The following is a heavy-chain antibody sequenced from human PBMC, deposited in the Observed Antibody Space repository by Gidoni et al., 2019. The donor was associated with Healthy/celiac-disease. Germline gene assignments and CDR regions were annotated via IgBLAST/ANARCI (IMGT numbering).Heavy chain of an antibody. CDR1: GFTFSSYG. Sequence: QVQLVESGGGVVQPGRSLRLSCAASGFTFSSYGMHWVRQAPGKGLEWVAVISYDGSNKYYADSVKGRFTISRDNSKNTLYLQMNSLRAEDTAVYYCAKSVRLELPMQYWGQGTLVTVSS. CDR3: AKSVRLELPMQY. J-gene: IGHJ4*02. V-gene: IGHV3-30*18. CDR2: ISYDGSNK. D-gene: IGHD1-26*01.